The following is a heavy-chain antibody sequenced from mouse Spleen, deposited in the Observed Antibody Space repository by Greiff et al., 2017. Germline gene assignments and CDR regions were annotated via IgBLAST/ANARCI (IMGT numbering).Heavy chain of an antibody. CDR2: IWSDGST. CDR1: GFSLTNYA. CDR3: ARSFGNYRYWYFDV. V-gene: IGHV2-4-1*01. J-gene: IGHJ1*01. Sequence: VQVVESGPGLVAPSQSLSITCTVSGFSLTNYAVHWVRQSPGKGLEWLGVIWSDGSTDYNAAFISRLSISKDNSKSQVFFKMNSLQADDTAIYYCARSFGNYRYWYFDVWGAGTTVTVSS. D-gene: IGHD2-1*01.